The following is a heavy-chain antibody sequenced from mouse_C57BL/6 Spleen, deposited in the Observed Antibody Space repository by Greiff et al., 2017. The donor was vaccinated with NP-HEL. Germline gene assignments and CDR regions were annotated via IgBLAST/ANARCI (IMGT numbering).Heavy chain of an antibody. Sequence: VQLQQPGAELVKPGASVKMSCKASGYTFTSYWITWVKQRPGQGLEWIGDIYPGSGSTNYNEKFKSKATLTVDTSSSTAYMQLSSLTSEDSAVYYCARGADYSNYEGYCDVWGTGTTVTVSS. CDR2: IYPGSGST. CDR3: ARGADYSNYEGYCDV. D-gene: IGHD2-5*01. V-gene: IGHV1-55*01. J-gene: IGHJ1*03. CDR1: GYTFTSYW.